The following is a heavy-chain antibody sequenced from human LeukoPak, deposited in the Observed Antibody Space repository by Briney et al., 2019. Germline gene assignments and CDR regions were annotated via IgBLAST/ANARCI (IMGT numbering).Heavy chain of an antibody. D-gene: IGHD3-10*01. V-gene: IGHV4-38-2*02. CDR3: ARDRDKHGSGSYHHDNWFDP. CDR1: GYSISSGYY. J-gene: IGHJ5*02. CDR2: IYHSGST. Sequence: KPSETLSLTCAVSGYSISSGYYWGWIRQPPGQGLEWIGSIYHSGSTYYNPSLKSRVTISVDTSKNQFSLKLSSVTAADTAVYYCARDRDKHGSGSYHHDNWFDPWGQGTLVTVSS.